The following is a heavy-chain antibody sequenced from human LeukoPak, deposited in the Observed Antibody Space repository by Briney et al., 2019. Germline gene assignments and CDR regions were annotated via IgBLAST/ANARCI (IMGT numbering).Heavy chain of an antibody. D-gene: IGHD6-6*01. Sequence: SETLSLTCTVSGGSISTYYWNWTRQPPGKGLEWIGYIYHSGSTNYNPSLQSRVAISVDTSKNQFSLNLNSVTAADTAVYYCARGGAARLHFQNWGQGTLVTVSS. CDR2: IYHSGST. J-gene: IGHJ1*01. V-gene: IGHV4-59*01. CDR1: GGSISTYY. CDR3: ARGGAARLHFQN.